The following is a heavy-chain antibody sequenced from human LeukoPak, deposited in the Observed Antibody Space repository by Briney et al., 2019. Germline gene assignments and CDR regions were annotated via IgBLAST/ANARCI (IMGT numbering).Heavy chain of an antibody. CDR3: MVASIDY. D-gene: IGHD2-8*01. Sequence: HPGGSLRLSCAASGFSSSSYWMTWVRQAPGKGLEWVANIEQDGSEKNYVDSVKGRFTISRDNATKLLYLQMNSLRVEDPAVYYCMVASIDYWGQGTLVTVSS. CDR2: IEQDGSEK. CDR1: GFSSSSYW. V-gene: IGHV3-7*01. J-gene: IGHJ4*02.